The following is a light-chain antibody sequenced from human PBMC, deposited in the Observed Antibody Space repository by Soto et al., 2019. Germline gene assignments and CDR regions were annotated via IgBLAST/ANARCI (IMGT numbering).Light chain of an antibody. J-gene: IGKJ1*01. Sequence: DIQMTQSPSSLSASVGDRVTITCRASQGISNYLVWYQQIPGKVPKLLIYAATTLQSGVPSRFSGSGSGTDFTLTISGLQPEDVATYYCQNYNGAPWTFGQGTKVGIK. CDR2: AAT. V-gene: IGKV1-27*01. CDR1: QGISNY. CDR3: QNYNGAPWT.